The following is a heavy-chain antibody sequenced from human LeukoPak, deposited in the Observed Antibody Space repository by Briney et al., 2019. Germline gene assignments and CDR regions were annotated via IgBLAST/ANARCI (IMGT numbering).Heavy chain of an antibody. CDR1: GSTFSSYS. J-gene: IGHJ3*02. Sequence: GGSLRLSCAASGSTFSSYSMNWVRQAPGKGLEWVSSISGGSSYINYADSVKGRFTISRDNAQNSLFLQLNSLRAEDTAVYYCARDPYSSGWYKDAFDIWGQGTMVTVST. CDR2: ISGGSSYI. V-gene: IGHV3-21*01. CDR3: ARDPYSSGWYKDAFDI. D-gene: IGHD6-19*01.